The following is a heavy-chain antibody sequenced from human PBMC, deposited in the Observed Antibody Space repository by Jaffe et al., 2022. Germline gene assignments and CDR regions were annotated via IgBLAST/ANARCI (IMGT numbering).Heavy chain of an antibody. CDR1: GFTFSTYP. D-gene: IGHD3-16*01. CDR2: ISPNGFSI. Sequence: EVQLLESGGGLGQPGGSLRLSCAASGFTFSTYPMSWVRQVPGKGLEWVSDISPNGFSIDYADSVKGRFTISRDNSKNTLFLHMSRLRVEDTAVYYCAKRDVAQKWFDRWGQGTLVTVSS. CDR3: AKRDVAQKWFDR. V-gene: IGHV3-23*01. J-gene: IGHJ5*02.